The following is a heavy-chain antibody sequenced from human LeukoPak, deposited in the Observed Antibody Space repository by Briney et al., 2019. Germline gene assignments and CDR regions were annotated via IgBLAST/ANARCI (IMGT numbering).Heavy chain of an antibody. CDR2: ISSSSSYI. J-gene: IGHJ4*02. CDR3: ARDQGSAAGREPDY. V-gene: IGHV3-21*01. D-gene: IGHD6-13*01. CDR1: GFTFSSYS. Sequence: PGGSLRLSCAASGFTFSSYSMNWVRQAPGKGLEWVSSISSSSSYIYYADSVKGRFTISRDNAKNSLYLQMNSLRAKDTAVYYCARDQGSAAGREPDYWGQGTLVTVSS.